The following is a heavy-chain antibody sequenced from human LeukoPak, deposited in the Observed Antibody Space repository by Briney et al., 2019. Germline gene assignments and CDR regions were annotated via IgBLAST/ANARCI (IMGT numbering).Heavy chain of an antibody. CDR3: ALLSYDSSGYYQAYYYYGMDV. J-gene: IGHJ6*02. CDR1: GFTFSSYS. D-gene: IGHD3-22*01. Sequence: GGSLRLSCAASGFTFSSYSMNWVRQAPGKGLEWVSYISSSSSTIYYADSVKGRFTISRDNAKNSLYLQMNSLRAEDTAVYYCALLSYDSSGYYQAYYYYGMDVWGQGTTVTVSS. CDR2: ISSSSSTI. V-gene: IGHV3-48*04.